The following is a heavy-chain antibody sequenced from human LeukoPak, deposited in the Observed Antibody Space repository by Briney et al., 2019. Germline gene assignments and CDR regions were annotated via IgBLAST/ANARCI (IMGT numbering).Heavy chain of an antibody. CDR3: AKMRGNGDYGYYYYMDV. J-gene: IGHJ6*03. CDR2: ISSGSDTI. CDR1: GFIFSNYI. D-gene: IGHD4-17*01. V-gene: IGHV3-48*01. Sequence: PGGSLRLSCAASGFIFSNYIMTWVRQAPGKGLEWVSYISSGSDTIYYADSVKGRFTISRDNAKNSLYLQMNSLRAEDTAVYYCAKMRGNGDYGYYYYMDVWGKGTTVTVSS.